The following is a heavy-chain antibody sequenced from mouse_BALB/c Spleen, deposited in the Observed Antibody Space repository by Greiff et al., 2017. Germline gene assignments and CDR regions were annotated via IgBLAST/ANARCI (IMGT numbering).Heavy chain of an antibody. CDR1: GYTFTSSS. Sequence: VQLQQSGAELVKPGASVKLSCKASGYTFTSSSMYWVKQRPGQGLEWIGEINPSNGGTNFNEKFKSKATLTVDKSSSTAYMQLSSLTSEDSAVYYCTREAGTEAMDDWGQGTSVTVSS. D-gene: IGHD3-3*01. CDR3: TREAGTEAMDD. V-gene: IGHV1S81*02. CDR2: INPSNGGT. J-gene: IGHJ4*01.